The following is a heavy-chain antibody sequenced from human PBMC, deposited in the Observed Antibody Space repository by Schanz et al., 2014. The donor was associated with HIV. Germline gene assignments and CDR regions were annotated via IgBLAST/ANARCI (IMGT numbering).Heavy chain of an antibody. Sequence: EVQLLDSGGGLVQPGGSLRLSCVASGFTFNNYAMTWVRQAPGKGLEWVSSISESGGRSYYADSVNGRFTISRDNSKNTLYLQMKSLRPEDTAVYFCAKDPLWGFDSSPLDTWGQGTMVTVSS. D-gene: IGHD3-22*01. CDR3: AKDPLWGFDSSPLDT. J-gene: IGHJ3*02. CDR2: ISESGGRS. CDR1: GFTFNNYA. V-gene: IGHV3-23*01.